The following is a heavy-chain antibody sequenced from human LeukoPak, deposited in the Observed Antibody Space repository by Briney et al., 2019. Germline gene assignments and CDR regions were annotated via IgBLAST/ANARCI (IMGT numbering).Heavy chain of an antibody. CDR3: ARDTTVSMVGAFDI. V-gene: IGHV3-30-3*01. D-gene: IGHD2-8*01. CDR1: GFTFSSYA. J-gene: IGHJ3*02. CDR2: ISYDGSNK. Sequence: GGSLRLSCAASGFTFSSYATHWVRQAPGKGLEWVAVISYDGSNKYYADSVKGRFTISRDNSKNTLYLQMNSLRAEDTAVYYCARDTTVSMVGAFDIWGQGTMVTVSS.